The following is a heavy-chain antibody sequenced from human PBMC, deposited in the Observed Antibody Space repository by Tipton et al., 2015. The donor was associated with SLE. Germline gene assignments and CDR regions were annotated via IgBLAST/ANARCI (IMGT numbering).Heavy chain of an antibody. V-gene: IGHV4-59*11. CDR2: IYYRGHT. CDR1: GGSISSHY. CDR3: ARDGRGYCDNSGCSEYQWFDP. D-gene: IGHD3-22*01. J-gene: IGHJ5*02. Sequence: TLSLTCTVSGGSISSHYWSWFRQPPGKGLEWIGYIYYRGHTKYNPPLNSRVTTSLDTSRTQFSLKLSSVTAADTAVYYCARDGRGYCDNSGCSEYQWFDPWGQGTLVTVSS.